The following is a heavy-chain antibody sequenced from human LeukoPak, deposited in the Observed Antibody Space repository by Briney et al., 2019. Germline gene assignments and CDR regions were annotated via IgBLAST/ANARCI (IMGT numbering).Heavy chain of an antibody. CDR2: ISSNGGST. Sequence: GGSLRLSCAASGFTLSSYAMHWVRQAPGKGLEYVSAISSNGGSTYYANSVKGRFTISRDNSKNTLYLQMGSLRAEDMAVYYCARGPRGNYYYDSSGYIDYWGQGTLVTVSS. CDR1: GFTLSSYA. CDR3: ARGPRGNYYYDSSGYIDY. D-gene: IGHD3-22*01. V-gene: IGHV3-64*01. J-gene: IGHJ4*02.